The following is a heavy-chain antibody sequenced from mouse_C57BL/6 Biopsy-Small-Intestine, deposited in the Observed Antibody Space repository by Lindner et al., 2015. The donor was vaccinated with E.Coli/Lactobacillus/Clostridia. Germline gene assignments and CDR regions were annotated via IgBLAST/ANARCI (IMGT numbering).Heavy chain of an antibody. Sequence: VQLQESGAELVKPGASVKISCKASGYAFSSYWMNWVKQRPGKGLEWIGQIYPGDGDTNYNGKFKGKATLTADKSSSTVCMQLSSLTSEDSAVYFCARGYYGSTLGDYWGQGTSVTVSS. CDR1: GYAFSSYW. CDR3: ARGYYGSTLGDY. D-gene: IGHD1-1*01. CDR2: IYPGDGDT. J-gene: IGHJ4*01. V-gene: IGHV1-80*01.